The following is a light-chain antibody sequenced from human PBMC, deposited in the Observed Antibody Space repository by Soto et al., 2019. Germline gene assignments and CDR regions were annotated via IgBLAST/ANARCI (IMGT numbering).Light chain of an antibody. CDR1: SSDIGVYNY. CDR3: GSYTSSGTVL. Sequence: QSVLTQPASVSGSPGQSITISCTGSSSDIGVYNYVSWYLQHPGKVPKLIIYEVSHRPSGVSNRFSGSKSGNTASLTISGLQAEDEADYYCGSYTSSGTVLFGGGTQLTVL. CDR2: EVS. J-gene: IGLJ2*01. V-gene: IGLV2-14*01.